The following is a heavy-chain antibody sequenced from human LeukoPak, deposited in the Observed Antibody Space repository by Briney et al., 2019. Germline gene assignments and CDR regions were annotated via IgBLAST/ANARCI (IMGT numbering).Heavy chain of an antibody. CDR1: GYTFSGYY. D-gene: IGHD4-17*01. J-gene: IGHJ4*02. V-gene: IGHV1-2*02. CDR2: INSDSGGT. CDR3: ARDTITVTTPYFDY. Sequence: ASVKVSCKASGYTFSGYYIDWVRQAPGQGLEWMGWINSDSGGTNYAQKFQGRVTMTRDTSTSTAYMELSSLRSDDTAFYYCARDTITVTTPYFDYWGQGTLVTVPS.